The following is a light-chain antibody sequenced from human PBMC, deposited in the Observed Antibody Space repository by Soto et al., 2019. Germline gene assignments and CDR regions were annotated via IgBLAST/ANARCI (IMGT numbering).Light chain of an antibody. CDR2: DAS. Sequence: IVLTQSPVNLALSPGERAVLSCRASQSVSTSLAWYQHKPGQAPRLFIYDASKRAPGIPARFSGSGSGTDFTLTISSLEPEDFAVYYCQVRDVWPSFGQGTKVEI. CDR1: QSVSTS. V-gene: IGKV3-11*01. CDR3: QVRDVWPS. J-gene: IGKJ1*01.